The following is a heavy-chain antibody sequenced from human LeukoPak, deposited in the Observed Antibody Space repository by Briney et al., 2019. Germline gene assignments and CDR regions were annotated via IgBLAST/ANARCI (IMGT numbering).Heavy chain of an antibody. V-gene: IGHV3-23*01. D-gene: IGHD6-19*01. J-gene: IGHJ4*02. CDR1: GFTFSNYA. CDR3: AKPAISSRGWYYDY. CDR2: INDSGGST. Sequence: PGGCLRLSCAASGFTFSNYAMSWVRQAPGKGLEWVSAINDSGGSTYYADSVKGRFTISRDNSKNTLYLQMNSLRAEDTAVYYCAKPAISSRGWYYDYWGQGTLVTVSS.